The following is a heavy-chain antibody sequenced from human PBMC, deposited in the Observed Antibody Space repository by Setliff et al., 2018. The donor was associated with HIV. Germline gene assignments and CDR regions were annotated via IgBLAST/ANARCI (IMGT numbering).Heavy chain of an antibody. Sequence: PSETLSLTCTVSGGSFIGSSVQPTWIRQPPGKGLEWSADIAYSGTTMYTNYNPSLESRVIISEDTSRDQFFLKLTSVTADAPGMYYCARGPPVAYWGEGTLVTVS. CDR3: ARGPPVAY. V-gene: IGHV4-39*07. J-gene: IGHJ4*02. CDR1: GGSFIGSSVQ. CDR2: IAYSGTTMYT.